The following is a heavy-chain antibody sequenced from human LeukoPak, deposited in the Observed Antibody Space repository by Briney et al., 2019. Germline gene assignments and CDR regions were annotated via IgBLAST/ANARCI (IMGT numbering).Heavy chain of an antibody. CDR2: IYYSGST. V-gene: IGHV4-39*01. CDR1: AGSISRSSYY. Sequence: PSETLSLTCTVSAGSISRSSYYWGCIRQPPGKGLEWIGSIYYSGSTYYNPSLKSRVTISVDTSKNQFSLKLSSVTAADTAVYYCARVLAVAARVAYWGQGTLVTVSS. CDR3: ARVLAVAARVAY. D-gene: IGHD6-19*01. J-gene: IGHJ4*02.